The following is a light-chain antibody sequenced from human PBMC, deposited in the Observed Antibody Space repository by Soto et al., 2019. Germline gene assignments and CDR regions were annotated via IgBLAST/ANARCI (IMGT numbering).Light chain of an antibody. Sequence: QSALTQPASVSGSPGQSITISCTGTSSDVGSYDLVSWYQQHPGTAPKLMIYEGSKRPSGVSYRFSGSKSGNTASLTISGLRTEYEADYYCCSYGGTTTVVFGGGTQLTVL. CDR3: CSYGGTTTVV. V-gene: IGLV2-23*01. CDR2: EGS. CDR1: SSDVGSYDL. J-gene: IGLJ2*01.